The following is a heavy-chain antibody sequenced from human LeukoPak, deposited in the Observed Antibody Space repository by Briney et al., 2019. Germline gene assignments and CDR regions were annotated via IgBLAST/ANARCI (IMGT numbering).Heavy chain of an antibody. CDR1: GFTFSSYA. CDR2: ISYDGSNK. V-gene: IGHV3-30-3*01. Sequence: GRSLRLSCAASGFTFSSYAIHWVRQAPGKGLEWVAVISYDGSNKYYADSVKGRFTISRDNSKNTLYLQMNSLRPEDTAVYYCARDSRGIAAAGMELDPWGQGTLVTVSS. CDR3: ARDSRGIAAAGMELDP. J-gene: IGHJ5*02. D-gene: IGHD6-13*01.